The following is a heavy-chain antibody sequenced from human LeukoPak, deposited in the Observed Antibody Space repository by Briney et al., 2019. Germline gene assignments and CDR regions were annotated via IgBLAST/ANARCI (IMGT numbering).Heavy chain of an antibody. CDR2: IKQDGSEK. D-gene: IGHD3-16*02. CDR3: ARDGFYDYVWGSYRENFDY. V-gene: IGHV3-7*01. CDR1: GFTFSSYW. J-gene: IGHJ4*02. Sequence: GGSLRLSCAASGFTFSSYWMSWVRQAPGKGLEWVANIKQDGSEKYYVASVKGRFTISRDNAKNSLYLQMNSLRAEDTAVYYCARDGFYDYVWGSYRENFDYWGQGTLVTVSS.